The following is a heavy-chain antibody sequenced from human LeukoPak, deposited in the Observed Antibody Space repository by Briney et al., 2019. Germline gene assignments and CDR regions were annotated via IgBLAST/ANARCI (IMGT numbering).Heavy chain of an antibody. J-gene: IGHJ4*02. D-gene: IGHD1-26*01. CDR2: IYYSGST. V-gene: IGHV4-39*07. Sequence: NPSETLSLTCTVSGGSISSSTYYWGWIRQPPGKGLEWIGSIYYSGSTYYNPSLKSRVTISVDTSKNQFSLKLSSVTAADTAVYYCARVRIVGATAYFDYWGQGTLVTVSS. CDR3: ARVRIVGATAYFDY. CDR1: GGSISSSTYY.